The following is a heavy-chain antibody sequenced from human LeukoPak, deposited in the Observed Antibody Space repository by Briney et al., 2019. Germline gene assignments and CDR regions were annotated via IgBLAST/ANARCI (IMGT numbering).Heavy chain of an antibody. V-gene: IGHV1-18*01. CDR2: ISAYNGNT. CDR3: ARDTAMVTRYFDL. CDR1: GYTFTSYG. D-gene: IGHD5-18*01. J-gene: IGHJ2*01. Sequence: GASVKVSCKASGYTFTSYGISWVRQAPGQGLEWMVWISAYNGNTDYAQKLQGRVTMTTDISTSTAYMELRSLRSDDTAVYYCARDTAMVTRYFDLWGRGTLVTVSS.